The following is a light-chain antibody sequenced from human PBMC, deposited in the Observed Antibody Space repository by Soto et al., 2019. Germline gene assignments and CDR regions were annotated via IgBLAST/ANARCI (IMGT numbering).Light chain of an antibody. V-gene: IGKV3-11*01. CDR2: DAS. CDR1: QSVNTY. J-gene: IGKJ1*01. CDR3: QHYSRSSWT. Sequence: IASTQQPATLPSSPRERAARSCRASQSVNTYLAWYQQKPGQAPRLLIYDASKRATGIPARFSGSGSGTEFSLTISSLQPEDLADYYCQHYSRSSWTSGQGTKVDI.